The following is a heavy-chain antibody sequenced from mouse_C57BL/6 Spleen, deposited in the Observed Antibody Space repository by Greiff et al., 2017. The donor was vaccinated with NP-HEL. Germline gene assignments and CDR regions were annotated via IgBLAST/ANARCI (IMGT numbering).Heavy chain of an antibody. CDR3: ARDSNYSWFAY. CDR2: ISYSGST. J-gene: IGHJ3*01. Sequence: EVMLQQSGPGMVKPSQSLSLTCTVTGYSITSGYDWHWIRHFPGNKLEWMGYISYSGSTNYNPSLKSRISITHDTSKNHFFLKLNSVTTEDTATYYCARDSNYSWFAYWGQGTLVTVSA. V-gene: IGHV3-1*01. D-gene: IGHD2-5*01. CDR1: GYSITSGYD.